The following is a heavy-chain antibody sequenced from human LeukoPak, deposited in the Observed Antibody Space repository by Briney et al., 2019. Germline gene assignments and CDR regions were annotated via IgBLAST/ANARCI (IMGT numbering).Heavy chain of an antibody. Sequence: PSETLSLTCTVSGGSISSSSYSWGWIRQPPGKGLEWIGSIYYSGSTYYNPSLKSRVTISVDTSKNQFSLKLSSVTAADTAVYYCARHLEAVVVAAAWGQGTMVTVSS. D-gene: IGHD2-15*01. CDR1: GGSISSSSYS. CDR3: ARHLEAVVVAAA. CDR2: IYYSGST. V-gene: IGHV4-39*01. J-gene: IGHJ3*01.